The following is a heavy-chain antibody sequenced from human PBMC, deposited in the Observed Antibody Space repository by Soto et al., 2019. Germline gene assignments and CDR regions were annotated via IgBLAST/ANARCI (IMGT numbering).Heavy chain of an antibody. V-gene: IGHV1-3*01. CDR2: INAGNGNT. Sequence: ASVKVSCKASGYTFTSYAMHWVRQAPGQRLEWMGWINAGNGNTKYSQKFQGRVTITRDTSASTAYMELSSLRSEDTAVYYCARLGLYSSSWPYYYYYYGMDVWGQGTTVTVSS. CDR1: GYTFTSYA. D-gene: IGHD6-13*01. J-gene: IGHJ6*02. CDR3: ARLGLYSSSWPYYYYYYGMDV.